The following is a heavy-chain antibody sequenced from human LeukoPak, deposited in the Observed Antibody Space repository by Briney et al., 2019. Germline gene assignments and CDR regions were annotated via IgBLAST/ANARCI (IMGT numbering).Heavy chain of an antibody. Sequence: GGSVRVSCKASGGTFSSSAMTWVRQAPGKGLEWMGGIIPVRNITNYAQKLQGRVTITADTSTSTVYMELSSLRSEETAVYYCARDQGLTAPPPYGLDVWGQGTTVIVSS. J-gene: IGHJ6*02. V-gene: IGHV1-69*10. CDR2: IIPVRNIT. CDR1: GGTFSSSA. D-gene: IGHD5-18*01. CDR3: ARDQGLTAPPPYGLDV.